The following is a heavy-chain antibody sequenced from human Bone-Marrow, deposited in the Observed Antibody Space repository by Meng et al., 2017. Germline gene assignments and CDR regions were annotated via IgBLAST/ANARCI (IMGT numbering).Heavy chain of an antibody. D-gene: IGHD6-13*01. CDR1: GYTFTSDA. V-gene: IGHV7-4-1*02. Sequence: ASVKVFCKASGYTFTSDAMNWVRQAPGQGLEWRGWINNKTGNPTYTQDFTGRFIFSLDTSGSTAYLQISSLKAEDTAVYYCARGLAAAGILRLGDNPEYDYWGQGTLVTVSS. CDR3: ARGLAAAGILRLGDNPEYDY. CDR2: INNKTGNP. J-gene: IGHJ4*02.